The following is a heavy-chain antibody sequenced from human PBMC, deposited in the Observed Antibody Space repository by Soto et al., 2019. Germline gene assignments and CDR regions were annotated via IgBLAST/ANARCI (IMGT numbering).Heavy chain of an antibody. J-gene: IGHJ6*02. D-gene: IGHD5-18*01. CDR3: ARGAYSYGLTRDYYYGMDV. CDR1: GGSISSGGYY. V-gene: IGHV4-31*03. CDR2: IYYSGST. Sequence: SETLSLTCTVSGGSISSGGYYWSWIRQHPGKGLEWIGYIYYSGSTYYNPSLKSRVTISVDTSKNQFSLKLSSVTAADTAVYYCARGAYSYGLTRDYYYGMDVWGQGTTVTVSS.